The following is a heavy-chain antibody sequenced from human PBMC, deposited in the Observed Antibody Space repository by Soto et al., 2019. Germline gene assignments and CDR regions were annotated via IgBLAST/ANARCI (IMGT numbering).Heavy chain of an antibody. V-gene: IGHV2-5*01. CDR3: AHRRSPPYYDFWSGDYEVWFDP. D-gene: IGHD3-3*01. J-gene: IGHJ5*02. CDR1: GFSLSTSGVG. Sequence: SGPTLVNPTQTLTLTCTFSGFSLSTSGVGVGWIRQPPGKALEWLALIYWNDDKRYSPSLKSRLTITKDTSKNQAVLTMTNMDPVDTATYYCAHRRSPPYYDFWSGDYEVWFDPWGQGTLVTVSS. CDR2: IYWNDDK.